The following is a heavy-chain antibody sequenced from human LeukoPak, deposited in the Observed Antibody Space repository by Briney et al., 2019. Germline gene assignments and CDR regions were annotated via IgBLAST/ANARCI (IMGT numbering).Heavy chain of an antibody. Sequence: SETLSLTSTVSGDSISSYYWSWIRQPPGKGLEWIGYIYYSGSTNYNPSLKSRVTISVDTSKNQFSLKLNSVTAADTAVYYCARGPYYDFDYWGQGTLVTVSS. CDR3: ARGPYYDFDY. J-gene: IGHJ4*02. CDR1: GDSISSYY. D-gene: IGHD3-3*01. V-gene: IGHV4-59*13. CDR2: IYYSGST.